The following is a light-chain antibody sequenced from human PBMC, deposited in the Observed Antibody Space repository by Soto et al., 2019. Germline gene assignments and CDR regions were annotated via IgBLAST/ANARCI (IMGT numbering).Light chain of an antibody. CDR2: AAS. V-gene: IGKV1-39*01. CDR1: QSISSY. CDR3: QQSYSTRWT. J-gene: IGKJ1*01. Sequence: DIQMTQSPSSLSASVGDIVTITCRASQSISSYLNWYQQKPGKAPKLMIYAASSLQSGVPSRFSGSGSGTDCTLTISSLQPEDFATYYCQQSYSTRWTFGQGTKVDIK.